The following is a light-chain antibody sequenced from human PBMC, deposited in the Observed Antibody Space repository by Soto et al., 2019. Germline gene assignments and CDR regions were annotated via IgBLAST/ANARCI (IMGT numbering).Light chain of an antibody. CDR3: SSYACGINLEV. CDR2: EVN. V-gene: IGLV2-8*01. J-gene: IGLJ1*01. CDR1: SSDVGGYKY. Sequence: QSALTQPPSASGYPGQSVTISCTGTSSDVGGYKYVSWYQQHPGKAPQLMIYEVNKRPSGVPDRFSGSKSGNTASLTVSGLQAEDEADYYGSSYACGINLEVFGTGTKLTV.